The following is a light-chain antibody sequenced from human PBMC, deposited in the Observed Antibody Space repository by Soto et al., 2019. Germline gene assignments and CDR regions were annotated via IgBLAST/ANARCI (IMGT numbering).Light chain of an antibody. J-gene: IGKJ1*01. Sequence: DIQMTQSPSTLSASVGDRVTITCRASQSITRWLAWYQQRPGKAPKLLIFDASNRATGVPPRFSGSGSGTDFTLTISSLEPEDFGVYYCQQRSKWPRTFGQGTKVDIK. V-gene: IGKV1-5*01. CDR2: DAS. CDR3: QQRSKWPRT. CDR1: QSITRW.